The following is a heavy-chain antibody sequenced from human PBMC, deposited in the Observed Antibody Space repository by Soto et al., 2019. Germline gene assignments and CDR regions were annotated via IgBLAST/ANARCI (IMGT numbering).Heavy chain of an antibody. V-gene: IGHV3-30-3*01. D-gene: IGHD4-4*01. CDR3: ARPLWRDDYNWGYFDL. CDR1: GFTFRSYA. Sequence: QVQLVESGGGVVQPGRSLRLSCAASGFTFRSYAMHWVRQAPGKGLEWVAVISYDGSNKYYADSVKGGFTISRDNSKNTLYLQMNSLRAEDTAVYYCARPLWRDDYNWGYFDLWGRGTLVTVSS. J-gene: IGHJ2*01. CDR2: ISYDGSNK.